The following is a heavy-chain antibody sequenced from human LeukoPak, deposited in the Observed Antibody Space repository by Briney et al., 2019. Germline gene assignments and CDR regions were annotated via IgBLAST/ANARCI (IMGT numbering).Heavy chain of an antibody. D-gene: IGHD2-8*02. Sequence: GGSLRLSCVASGFTFSNYGMHWVRQAPGKGLEWVAVLWYDGSNKYYADSVKGRFTISRDNSKNTLYLQMNSLRAEDTAVYYCAREIGTGYHFDIWGQGIMVTVSS. CDR1: GFTFSNYG. CDR2: LWYDGSNK. J-gene: IGHJ3*02. V-gene: IGHV3-33*01. CDR3: AREIGTGYHFDI.